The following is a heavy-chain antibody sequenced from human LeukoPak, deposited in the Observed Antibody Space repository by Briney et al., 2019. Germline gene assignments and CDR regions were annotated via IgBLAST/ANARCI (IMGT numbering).Heavy chain of an antibody. V-gene: IGHV4-30-4*08. J-gene: IGHJ4*02. CDR1: GGSISSGDYY. Sequence: PSETLSLTCTVSGGSISSGDYYWSWIRQPPGKGLEWIGYIYSSGSTYYNPSLKSRVTISVDTSKNQFSLKLSSVTAADTAVFYCARGGYSYYGSSDHYWPHHLDNWGQGTLVTVSS. CDR2: IYSSGST. CDR3: ARGGYSYYGSSDHYWPHHLDN. D-gene: IGHD3-22*01.